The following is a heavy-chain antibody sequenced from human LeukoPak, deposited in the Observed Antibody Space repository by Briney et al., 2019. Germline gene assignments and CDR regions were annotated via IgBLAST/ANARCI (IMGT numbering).Heavy chain of an antibody. D-gene: IGHD6-13*01. V-gene: IGHV1-2*02. Sequence: ASVKVSCKASGYTFTGYYMHWVRQAPGQGLEWMGWINPNSGGTNYAQKFQGRVTMTRDTSISTAYMELSRLRSDDTAVYYCANLAAAGLYNWFDPWGQGTLVTVSS. CDR2: INPNSGGT. CDR1: GYTFTGYY. J-gene: IGHJ5*02. CDR3: ANLAAAGLYNWFDP.